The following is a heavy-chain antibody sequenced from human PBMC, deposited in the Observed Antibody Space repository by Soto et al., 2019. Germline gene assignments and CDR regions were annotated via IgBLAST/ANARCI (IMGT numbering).Heavy chain of an antibody. CDR2: ISGSGGST. D-gene: IGHD3-10*01. J-gene: IGHJ4*02. CDR1: GFTLSSYA. Sequence: EVQLLESGGGLVQPGGSLRLSCAASGFTLSSYAMSWVRQAPGKGLEWVSVISGSGGSTYYADSVKGRFTISRDNSKKXXXXXXXXXXXXXXXXXXXXXXXXGGFGELLAWGQGTLVTVSS. V-gene: IGHV3-23*01. CDR3: XXXXXGGFGELLA.